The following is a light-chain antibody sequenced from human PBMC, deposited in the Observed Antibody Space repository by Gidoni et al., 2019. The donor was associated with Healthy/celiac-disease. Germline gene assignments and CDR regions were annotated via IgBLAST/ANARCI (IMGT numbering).Light chain of an antibody. CDR2: QDS. CDR1: KWGDKY. CDR3: QAWDSSTVV. V-gene: IGLV3-1*01. J-gene: IGLJ2*01. Sequence: SYELTHPPSVSVSPGQTASITCSGDKWGDKYAGWYQQKPGQSPVLVIYQDSKRTSGIPEGFSGSNSGNTATLTISGTQAMDEADYYCQAWDSSTVVFGGGTKLTVL.